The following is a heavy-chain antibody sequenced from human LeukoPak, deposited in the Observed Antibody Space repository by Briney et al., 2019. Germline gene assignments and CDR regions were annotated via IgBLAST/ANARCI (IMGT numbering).Heavy chain of an antibody. CDR2: ISRNGGST. D-gene: IGHD2/OR15-2a*01. J-gene: IGHJ4*02. Sequence: GGSLRLSCSASGFTFSSFAVHWVRQAPGKGLEYVAAISRNGGSTYYADSVKGRFAISRDNSKSTLYLQMSSLRAEDTAVYLCVKDLRSDFMGVLSRYLSYWGQGTLVTVSS. CDR3: VKDLRSDFMGVLSRYLSY. V-gene: IGHV3-64D*09. CDR1: GFTFSSFA.